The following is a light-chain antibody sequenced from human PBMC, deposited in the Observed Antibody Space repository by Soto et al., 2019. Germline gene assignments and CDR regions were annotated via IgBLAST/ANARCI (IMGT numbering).Light chain of an antibody. Sequence: EMVLTQSPATLSLSPGEGATLSCRASQSVSSYLAWYQQKPDQAPRLLIYDASNRATGIPARFSGTGSETDFTLTISSLEPEDFAIYYCQQRSKMPLTFGHGTKVDIK. CDR1: QSVSSY. V-gene: IGKV3-11*01. CDR3: QQRSKMPLT. J-gene: IGKJ1*01. CDR2: DAS.